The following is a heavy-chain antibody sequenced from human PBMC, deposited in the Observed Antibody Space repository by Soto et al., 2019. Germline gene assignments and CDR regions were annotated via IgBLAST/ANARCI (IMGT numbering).Heavy chain of an antibody. J-gene: IGHJ3*01. D-gene: IGHD5-12*01. CDR3: EKDNRGYENDVFNF. V-gene: IGHV3-9*01. Sequence: GGSLRLSCVASGFTFDDYGLHWVRQTPEKGLEWVSSITWNSGSVFYADSVKGRFTISRDNAKNSLYLQMNGLRVEDTALYYCEKDNRGYENDVFNFWGQGKMVTVSS. CDR1: GFTFDDYG. CDR2: ITWNSGSV.